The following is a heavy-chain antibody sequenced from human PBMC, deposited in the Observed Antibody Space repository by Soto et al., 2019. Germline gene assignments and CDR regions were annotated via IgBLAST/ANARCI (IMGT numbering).Heavy chain of an antibody. D-gene: IGHD2-15*01. J-gene: IGHJ4*02. CDR3: ARVSPYCSGGSCYALDY. V-gene: IGHV3-66*01. CDR2: IYSGGST. CDR1: GFTVSSNY. Sequence: EVQLVESGGGLVQPGGSLRLSCAASGFTVSSNYMSWVRQAPGKGLEWASVIYSGGSTYYADSVKGRFTISRDNSKNTLYLQMNSLRAEDTAVYYCARVSPYCSGGSCYALDYWGQGTLVTVSS.